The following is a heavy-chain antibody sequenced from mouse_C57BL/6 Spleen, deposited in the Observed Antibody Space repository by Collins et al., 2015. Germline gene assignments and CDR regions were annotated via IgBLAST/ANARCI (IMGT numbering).Heavy chain of an antibody. Sequence: QVQLQQSGAELVKPGASVKISCKASGYAFSHYWVNWVKQRPGKGLEWIGQIYPGDGDTNYNERLQVKASLTADKSSTTAYMQLSSLTSEDSAVYFCARGAYWGQGTLVTVSA. J-gene: IGHJ3*01. CDR2: IYPGDGDT. V-gene: IGHV1-80*01. CDR1: GYAFSHYW. CDR3: ARGAY.